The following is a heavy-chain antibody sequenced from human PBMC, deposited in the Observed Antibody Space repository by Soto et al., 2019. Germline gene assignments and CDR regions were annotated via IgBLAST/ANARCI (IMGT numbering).Heavy chain of an antibody. D-gene: IGHD5-18*01. CDR1: GFTFGSYS. V-gene: IGHV3-21*01. Sequence: PGGSLRLSCAASGFTFGSYSMNWVRQAPGKGLEWVSSISSSSSYIYYADSVKGRFTISRDNAKNSLYLQMNSLRAEDTAVYYCASTRGYSYGYWGNFDYWGQGTLVTVSS. CDR3: ASTRGYSYGYWGNFDY. J-gene: IGHJ4*02. CDR2: ISSSSSYI.